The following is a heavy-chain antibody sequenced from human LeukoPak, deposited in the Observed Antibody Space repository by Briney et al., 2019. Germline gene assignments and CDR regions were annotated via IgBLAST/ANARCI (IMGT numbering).Heavy chain of an antibody. CDR3: ARVNEIFGVVYV. J-gene: IGHJ3*01. V-gene: IGHV3-30*03. CDR2: ISYNGNMK. D-gene: IGHD3-3*01. CDR1: GFTFSTFG. Sequence: GGSLRLSCAASGFTFSTFGMYWVRQAPGKGLEWVAVISYNGNMKKYADSVKGRFTISRDSSKNTLYLQMNSLRAEDTAVYYCARVNEIFGVVYVWGQGTMVTVSS.